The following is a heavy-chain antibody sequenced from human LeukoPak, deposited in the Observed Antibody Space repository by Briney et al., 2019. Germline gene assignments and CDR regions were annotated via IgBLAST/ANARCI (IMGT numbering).Heavy chain of an antibody. CDR2: ISYDGSNK. V-gene: IGHV3-30*18. CDR3: AKDRSSGDFDY. Sequence: GRSLRLSCAASGFTFSSYGMHWVRQAPGKGREGVAVISYDGSNKYYADSVKGRFTISRDNSKNTLYLQMNSLRAEDTAVYYCAKDRSSGDFDYWGQGTLVTVSS. J-gene: IGHJ4*02. D-gene: IGHD6-25*01. CDR1: GFTFSSYG.